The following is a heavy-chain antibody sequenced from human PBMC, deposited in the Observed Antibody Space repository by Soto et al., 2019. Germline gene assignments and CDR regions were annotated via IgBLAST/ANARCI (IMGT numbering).Heavy chain of an antibody. CDR2: IYYSGST. J-gene: IGHJ6*03. Sequence: TLSLTCTVSGGSISSSSYYWGWIRQPPGKGLEWIGSIYYSGSTYYNPSLKSRVTISVDTSKNQFSLKLSSVTAADTAVYYCARHLGYSSSWYLYYYYYMDVWGKGTTVTVSS. D-gene: IGHD6-13*01. CDR1: GGSISSSSYY. CDR3: ARHLGYSSSWYLYYYYYMDV. V-gene: IGHV4-39*01.